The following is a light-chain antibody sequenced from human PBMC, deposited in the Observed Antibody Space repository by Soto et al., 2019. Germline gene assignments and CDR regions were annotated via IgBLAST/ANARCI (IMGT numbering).Light chain of an antibody. CDR2: ENN. V-gene: IGLV1-44*01. CDR1: ASNIGRDP. CDR3: AGWDGSLKGFV. J-gene: IGLJ1*01. Sequence: QSVLTQPPSASGAPGQRVTISCSGSASNIGRDPVNWYQQVPGTAPKLLIYENNHRPSGVPDRFSGSKSGTSASLVISGLQSEDEAEYFCAGWDGSLKGFVVGTGTKV.